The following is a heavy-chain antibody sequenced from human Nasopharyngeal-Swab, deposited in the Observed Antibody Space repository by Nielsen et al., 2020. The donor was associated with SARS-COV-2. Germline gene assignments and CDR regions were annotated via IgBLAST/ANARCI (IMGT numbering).Heavy chain of an antibody. V-gene: IGHV3-30*02. J-gene: IGHJ1*01. CDR2: IRYDGTDI. CDR3: AKGRGDIVVVPAAIPEYFRH. Sequence: VRQAPGKGLEWVAFIRYDGTDIYYGDSVRGRFTIPRDNSKNTLYLQVNSLRAEDTAVYYCAKGRGDIVVVPAAIPEYFRHWGQGTLVTVSS. D-gene: IGHD2-2*01.